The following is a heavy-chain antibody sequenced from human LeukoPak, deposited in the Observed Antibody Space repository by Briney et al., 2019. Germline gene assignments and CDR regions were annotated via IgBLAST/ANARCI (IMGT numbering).Heavy chain of an antibody. Sequence: SETLSLTCTVSGGSISNYHWSWIRQPAGKGLEWIGRMYSSGSTNQNPSLKSRLTMSVDTSKNQFSLKLSSVTAADTAVYYCARAESPNSGSYPNYWGQGTLVTVSS. CDR1: GGSISNYH. D-gene: IGHD3-10*01. CDR3: ARAESPNSGSYPNY. V-gene: IGHV4-4*07. J-gene: IGHJ4*02. CDR2: MYSSGST.